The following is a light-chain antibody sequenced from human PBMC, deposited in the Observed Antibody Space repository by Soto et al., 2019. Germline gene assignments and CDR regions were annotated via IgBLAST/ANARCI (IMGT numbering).Light chain of an antibody. J-gene: IGLJ2*01. CDR3: NSYSTSSTPLV. CDR1: SSDVGHYDY. V-gene: IGLV2-14*03. Sequence: QSALTQPASVSGSPGQSITISCTGTSSDVGHYDYVSWYQQHPGKAPRLMIYDVNNRPSGVSNRFSGSKSGNTASLTISGLQAEDEADYYCNSYSTSSTPLVFGGGTKLTV. CDR2: DVN.